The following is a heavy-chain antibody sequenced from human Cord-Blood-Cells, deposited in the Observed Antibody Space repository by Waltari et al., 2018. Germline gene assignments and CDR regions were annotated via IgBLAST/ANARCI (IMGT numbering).Heavy chain of an antibody. V-gene: IGHV4-39*01. CDR2: IYYSGST. CDR3: ARLNWNYAFDI. D-gene: IGHD1-7*01. CDR1: GGSISSSSYY. J-gene: IGHJ3*02. Sequence: QLQLQESGPGLVKPWETLSLTCTVSGGSISSSSYYWGGIRQPPGKGLEWIGSIYYSGSTYYNPSLKSRVTISVDTSKNQFSLKLSSVTAADTAVYYCARLNWNYAFDIWGQGTMVTVSS.